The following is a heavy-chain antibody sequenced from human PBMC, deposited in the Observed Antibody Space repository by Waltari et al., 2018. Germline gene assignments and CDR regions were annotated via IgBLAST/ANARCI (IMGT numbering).Heavy chain of an antibody. Sequence: EVQLVESGGGLVQPGGSLRLSCAASGATFSSYDMSWVRQAPRKGLEWVSHITNSGNTYYRDSLKGRFTISRDNAKNSLFLQMNSLSDEDTAVYYCVRVLGWGWFDPWGQGTLVTVSS. V-gene: IGHV3-48*02. J-gene: IGHJ5*02. CDR2: ITNSGNT. CDR3: VRVLGWGWFDP. D-gene: IGHD7-27*01. CDR1: GATFSSYD.